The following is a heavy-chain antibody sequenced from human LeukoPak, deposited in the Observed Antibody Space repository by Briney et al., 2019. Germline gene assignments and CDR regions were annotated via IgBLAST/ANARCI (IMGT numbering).Heavy chain of an antibody. J-gene: IGHJ4*02. V-gene: IGHV3-21*01. CDR3: ARLAGTYYFDY. CDR2: ISSSSSYI. D-gene: IGHD1-1*01. CDR1: GFTFSSYS. Sequence: GGSLGLSCAASGFTFSSYSMNWVRQAPGKGLEWVSSISSSSSYIYYADSLKGRFTISRDNAKNSLYLQMNSLRAEDTAVYYCARLAGTYYFDYWGQGTLVTVSS.